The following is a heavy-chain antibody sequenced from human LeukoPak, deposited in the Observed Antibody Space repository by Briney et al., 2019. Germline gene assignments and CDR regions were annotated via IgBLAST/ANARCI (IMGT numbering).Heavy chain of an antibody. Sequence: SETLSLTCAVYGGSFSGYYWSWIRQPPGKGLEWIGEINHSGSTNYNPSLKSRVTIPVDTSKNQFSLKLSSATAADTAVYYCARGFYSSSLLRPFDYWGQGTLVTVSS. D-gene: IGHD6-6*01. CDR2: INHSGST. CDR1: GGSFSGYY. J-gene: IGHJ4*02. CDR3: ARGFYSSSLLRPFDY. V-gene: IGHV4-34*01.